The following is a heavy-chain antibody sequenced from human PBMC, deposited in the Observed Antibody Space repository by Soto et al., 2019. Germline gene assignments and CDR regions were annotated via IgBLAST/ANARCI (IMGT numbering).Heavy chain of an antibody. Sequence: PSETLSLTCTVSGGSISSGDYYWSWIRQPPGKGLEWIGYIYYSGSTNCNPSLKSRVSMSVDTSKNHFSLKLSSLTAADTAVYYCARDGNFRAAAGTGTFDSWGQGTLVTVSP. V-gene: IGHV4-61*03. CDR2: IYYSGST. J-gene: IGHJ4*02. D-gene: IGHD6-13*01. CDR1: GGSISSGDYY. CDR3: ARDGNFRAAAGTGTFDS.